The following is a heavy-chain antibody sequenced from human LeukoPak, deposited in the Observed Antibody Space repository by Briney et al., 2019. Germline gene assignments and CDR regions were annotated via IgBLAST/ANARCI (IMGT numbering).Heavy chain of an antibody. CDR2: IYWDDGK. CDR3: AHTNIAAAGVSFDY. J-gene: IGHJ4*02. Sequence: SGPTLVNPTQTLMLTCNFSGFSLSTSGVGVGWIRQPPGKALEWLAVIYWDDGKRYSPSLKSRLTITKDTSKNQVVLTMTNMDPVDTATYYCAHTNIAAAGVSFDYWGQGTLVTVSS. V-gene: IGHV2-5*02. CDR1: GFSLSTSGVG. D-gene: IGHD6-13*01.